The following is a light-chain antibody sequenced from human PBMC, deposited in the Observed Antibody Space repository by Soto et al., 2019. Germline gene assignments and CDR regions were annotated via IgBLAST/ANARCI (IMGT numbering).Light chain of an antibody. CDR3: QQSFTTSPYT. J-gene: IGKJ2*01. CDR1: QSVSTY. V-gene: IGKV1-39*01. CDR2: SAS. Sequence: DIQMTQSPSSLSASVGDRVTITCRASQSVSTYLNWYQQKPGKAPKLLIYSASSLRSGVPSRFSGSGTGTDFTLTISSLQPEDFATYFCQQSFTTSPYTFGQGTKLEIK.